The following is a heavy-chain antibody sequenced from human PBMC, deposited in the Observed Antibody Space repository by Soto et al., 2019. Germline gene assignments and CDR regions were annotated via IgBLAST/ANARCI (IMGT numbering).Heavy chain of an antibody. CDR1: GGNFSGYC. CDR3: ARGLQDYYYYGMDV. J-gene: IGHJ6*02. V-gene: IGHV4-34*01. Sequence: PSETMSVTCAVDGGNFSGYCWSWIRKTTGKGLEWIGEINHSGSTNYNPSLKSRVTISVDTSKNQFSLKLSSVTAADTAVYYCARGLQDYYYYGMDVWGQGTTVTVSS. CDR2: INHSGST. D-gene: IGHD4-4*01.